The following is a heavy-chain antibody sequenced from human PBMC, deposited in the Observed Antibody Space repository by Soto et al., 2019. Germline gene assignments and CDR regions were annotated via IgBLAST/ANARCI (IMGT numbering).Heavy chain of an antibody. CDR3: ATYTAFAKYYFDY. V-gene: IGHV4-30-2*01. CDR1: GVSITTYGYS. D-gene: IGHD3-16*01. Sequence: PSETLSLTCAVSGVSITTYGYSWSWIRQPPGKGLEWIGYIYPSGTIFYNPSLNSRVTISADTSNNQFSLKLTSVTAADTAVYFCATYTAFAKYYFDYWGRGTLVTVSS. J-gene: IGHJ4*02. CDR2: IYPSGTI.